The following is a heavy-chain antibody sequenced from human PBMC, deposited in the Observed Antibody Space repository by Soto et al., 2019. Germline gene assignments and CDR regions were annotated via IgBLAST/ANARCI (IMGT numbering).Heavy chain of an antibody. CDR2: IYHSGST. CDR1: GGSISSGGYS. V-gene: IGHV4-30-2*01. CDR3: ASRPPYYYGSGSYGFDP. Sequence: QLQLQESGSGLVKPSQTLSLTCAVSGGSISSGGYSWSWIRQPPGKGLECIGYIYHSGSTYYNPSLKRRVPISVDRSKNQFSLKLSSVTAADTAVYYCASRPPYYYGSGSYGFDPWGQGTLVTVSS. J-gene: IGHJ5*02. D-gene: IGHD3-10*01.